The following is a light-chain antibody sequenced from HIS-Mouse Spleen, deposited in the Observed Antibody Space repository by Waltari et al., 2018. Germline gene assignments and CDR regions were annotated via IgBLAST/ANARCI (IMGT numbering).Light chain of an antibody. CDR1: KLGDKY. CDR2: QDS. V-gene: IGLV3-1*01. J-gene: IGLJ2*01. CDR3: QAWDSSTVV. Sequence: SYELTQPPSVSVSPGQTASITCSGDKLGDKYACWYQQKPGQSPVLVFYQDSKRPSGIPERVPGSNSGNTATLTISGTQAMDEADYYCQAWDSSTVVFGGGTKLTVL.